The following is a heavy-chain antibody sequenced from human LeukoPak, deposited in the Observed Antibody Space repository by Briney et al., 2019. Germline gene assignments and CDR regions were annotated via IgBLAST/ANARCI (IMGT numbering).Heavy chain of an antibody. V-gene: IGHV1-46*01. CDR1: GYTFVSYY. CDR3: ARPGYCSGGRCPSWFDP. CDR2: INPSAGST. Sequence: ASVKLSCKASGYTFVSYYMHWVRQAPGQGLEWMGIINPSAGSTTYAQKFQDRVTMTSDTSTSTVYMELSSLRSEDTAVYYCARPGYCSGGRCPSWFDPWGQGTLVTVSS. J-gene: IGHJ5*02. D-gene: IGHD2-15*01.